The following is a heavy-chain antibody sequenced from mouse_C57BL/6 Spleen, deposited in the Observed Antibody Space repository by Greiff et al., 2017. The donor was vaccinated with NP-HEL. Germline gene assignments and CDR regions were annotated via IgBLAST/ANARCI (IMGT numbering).Heavy chain of an antibody. V-gene: IGHV5-17*01. CDR1: GFTFSDYG. D-gene: IGHD2-2*01. Sequence: EVQVVESGGGLVKPGGSLKLSCAASGFTFSDYGMHWVRQAPEKGLEWVAYISSGSSTIYYADTVKGRFTISRDNAKNTLFLQMTSLRSEDTAMYYCARRELYYGYDSWFAYWGQGTLVTVSA. J-gene: IGHJ3*01. CDR3: ARRELYYGYDSWFAY. CDR2: ISSGSSTI.